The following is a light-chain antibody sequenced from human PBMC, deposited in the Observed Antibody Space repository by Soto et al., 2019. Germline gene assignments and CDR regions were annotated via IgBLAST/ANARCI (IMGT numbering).Light chain of an antibody. CDR1: SSDVGIYNY. V-gene: IGLV2-14*03. J-gene: IGLJ1*01. CDR2: DVT. Sequence: QSALTQPASVSGSPGQSIAISCTGSSSDVGIYNYVSWYQQHPGKVTKLIIYDVTNRPSGVSNRFSGSKSGNTASLTISGLQAEDEADYYCSSYTTSSTRVFGTGTKLTVL. CDR3: SSYTTSSTRV.